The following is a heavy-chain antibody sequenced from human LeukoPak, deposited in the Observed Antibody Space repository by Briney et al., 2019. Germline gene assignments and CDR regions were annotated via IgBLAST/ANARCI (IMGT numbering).Heavy chain of an antibody. D-gene: IGHD5-24*01. CDR1: GYSFTCYW. CDR3: ARSPRDGYSDGVDDI. J-gene: IGHJ3*02. V-gene: IGHV5-51*01. CDR2: IYGGDSDT. Sequence: PWESLKISCKGSGYSFTCYWIGWVRQMPGKGPELLGIIYGGDSDTKYRPFFEGQVIISVDKSISTAYLQWWSLKASDTAMYYCARSPRDGYSDGVDDIWGKGTMVTVSS.